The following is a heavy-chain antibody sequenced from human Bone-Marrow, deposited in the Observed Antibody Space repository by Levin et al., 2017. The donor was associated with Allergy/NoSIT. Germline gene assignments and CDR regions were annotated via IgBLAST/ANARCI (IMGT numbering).Heavy chain of an antibody. CDR2: INPNSGGT. Sequence: GESLKISCKASGYTFTGYYMHWVRQAPGQGLEWMGWINPNSGGTNYAQKFQGWVTMTRDTSISTAYMELSRLRSDDTAVYYCARDGGYSYGYVIDYFDYWGQGTLVTVSS. D-gene: IGHD5-18*01. V-gene: IGHV1-2*04. J-gene: IGHJ4*02. CDR3: ARDGGYSYGYVIDYFDY. CDR1: GYTFTGYY.